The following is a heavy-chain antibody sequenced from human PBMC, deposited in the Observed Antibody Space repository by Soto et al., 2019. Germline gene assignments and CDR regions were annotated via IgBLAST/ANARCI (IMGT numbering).Heavy chain of an antibody. CDR2: ISGSGFTT. Sequence: EVQLLESGGGLVQPGGSLRLSCVASGFTFDNYGLSWVRQAPGKGLEWVAAISGSGFTTYYADPVKGRFTISRDNSKNTSYLQMNSLRAEDTAVYYCAKDRNGSGNYYYGMDVWGQGTTVTVSS. D-gene: IGHD3-10*01. J-gene: IGHJ6*02. CDR1: GFTFDNYG. CDR3: AKDRNGSGNYYYGMDV. V-gene: IGHV3-23*01.